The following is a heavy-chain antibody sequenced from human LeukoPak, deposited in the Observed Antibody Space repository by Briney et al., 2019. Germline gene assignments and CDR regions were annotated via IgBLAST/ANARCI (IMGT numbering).Heavy chain of an antibody. J-gene: IGHJ5*02. Sequence: ASVKVSCKASGNDFSDFYFNWVRQAPGRGIEWVGWINPHSRATHYAQRFRGRVTMEASITTAYMELNSLTSDDTAIYYCVTTSATHTRDPWGQGTLVTVSS. V-gene: IGHV1-2*02. D-gene: IGHD1/OR15-1a*01. CDR3: VTTSATHTRDP. CDR2: INPHSRAT. CDR1: GNDFSDFY.